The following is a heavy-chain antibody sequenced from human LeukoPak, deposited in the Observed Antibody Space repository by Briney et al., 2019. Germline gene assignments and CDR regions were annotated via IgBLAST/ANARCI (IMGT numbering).Heavy chain of an antibody. V-gene: IGHV3-66*01. D-gene: IGHD2-15*01. J-gene: IGHJ6*02. CDR1: GFTVSSNY. CDR3: ARASAQVVAATESYYGMDV. CDR2: LHSGGTT. Sequence: GGSLRLSCAASGFTVSSNYMIWVRQAPGKGLEWVSVLHSGGTTYYADSVKGRFTISRDNSKNTLYLQMNSLRAEDTAVYYCARASAQVVAATESYYGMDVWGQGTTVTVSS.